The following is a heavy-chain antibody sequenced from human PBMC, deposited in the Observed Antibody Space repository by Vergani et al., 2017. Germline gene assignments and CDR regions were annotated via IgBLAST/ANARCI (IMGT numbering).Heavy chain of an antibody. CDR2: IYYSGST. J-gene: IGHJ5*02. CDR3: ARTAQQWLVRSPFDP. Sequence: QLQLQESDPGLVKPSETLSLTCTVSGGSIRSTFYYWGWIRQPPGKGLEWIGTIYYSGSTYYNPSLKSRVTISVDTSKNQFSLKLNSVTAADTAVYYCARTAQQWLVRSPFDPWGQGTLVTVSS. D-gene: IGHD6-19*01. CDR1: GGSIRSTFYY. V-gene: IGHV4-39*01.